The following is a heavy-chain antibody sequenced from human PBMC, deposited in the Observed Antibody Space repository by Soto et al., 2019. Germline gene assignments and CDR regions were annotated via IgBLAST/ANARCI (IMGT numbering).Heavy chain of an antibody. V-gene: IGHV1-18*01. CDR3: ARAITMVRGVIITGYYYYMDV. CDR2: ISAYNGNT. CDR1: GYTFTSYG. D-gene: IGHD3-10*01. J-gene: IGHJ6*03. Sequence: ASVKVSCKASGYTFTSYGISWVRQAPGQGLEWMGWISAYNGNTNYAQKLQGRVTMTTDTSTSTAYMELRSLRSDDTAVYYCARAITMVRGVIITGYYYYMDVWGKGTTVTVSS.